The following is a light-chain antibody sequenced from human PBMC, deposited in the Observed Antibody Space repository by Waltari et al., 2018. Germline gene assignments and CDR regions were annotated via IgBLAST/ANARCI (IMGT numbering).Light chain of an antibody. CDR2: WGS. Sequence: DIVMTPSPDSLAVSPGERATISCKPSHSVLSTANNKNHRAWYQRKSGQPPKLLISWGSTREPGVPDRFTGSGSGSDFTLTISSLQAEDGAVYYCQQYFSPPVTFGGGTKVELK. CDR3: QQYFSPPVT. J-gene: IGKJ4*01. V-gene: IGKV4-1*01. CDR1: HSVLSTANNKNH.